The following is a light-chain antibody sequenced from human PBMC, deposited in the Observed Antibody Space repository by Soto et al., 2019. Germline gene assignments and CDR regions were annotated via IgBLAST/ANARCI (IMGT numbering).Light chain of an antibody. J-gene: IGKJ1*01. CDR3: QHYNSYSEA. Sequence: DIQMTQSPSTLSGSVGDRVTITCRASQTISSWLAWYQQKPGKAPKLLIYKASTLKSGVPSRFSGSGSGTEFTLTISSLQPDDVATYYCQHYNSYSEALGQGTKVEIK. V-gene: IGKV1-5*03. CDR2: KAS. CDR1: QTISSW.